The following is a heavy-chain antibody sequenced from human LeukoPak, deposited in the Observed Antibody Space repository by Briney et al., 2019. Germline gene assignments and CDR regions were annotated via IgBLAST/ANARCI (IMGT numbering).Heavy chain of an antibody. CDR3: ATSSYYDFWSGYSE. J-gene: IGHJ4*02. D-gene: IGHD3-3*01. CDR1: GYTFTGYY. Sequence: ASVKVSCKASGYTFTGYYMHWVRQAPGQGLEWMGWINPNSGGTNYAQKFQGRVTMTRDTSISTAYMELSRLRSDDTAVYCCATSSYYDFWSGYSEWGQGTLVTVSS. V-gene: IGHV1-2*02. CDR2: INPNSGGT.